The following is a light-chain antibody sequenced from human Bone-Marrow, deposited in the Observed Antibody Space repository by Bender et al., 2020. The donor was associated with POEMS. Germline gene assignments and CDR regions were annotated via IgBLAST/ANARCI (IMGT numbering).Light chain of an antibody. CDR2: DVS. CDR1: SSDVDGYND. V-gene: IGLV2-14*01. CDR3: QSYDTSLSGAV. Sequence: QSALTQPASVSGSPGQSITISCIGASSDVDGYNDVSWYQQKPGEVPKLIIFDVSDRPSGVPDRFSGSKSGISASLAISGLQAEDEADYYCQSYDTSLSGAVIGGGTKVTVL. J-gene: IGLJ2*01.